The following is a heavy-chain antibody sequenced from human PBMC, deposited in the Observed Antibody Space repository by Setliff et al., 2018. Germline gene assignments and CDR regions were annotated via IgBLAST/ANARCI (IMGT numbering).Heavy chain of an antibody. CDR2: IIPIFGTA. Sequence: WASVKVSCKASGGTFSSYAISWVRQAPGQGLEWMGRIIPIFGTANYAQKFQGRVTITADKSTSTAYMELSSLRSEDTAVYYCAPSHQYSSSPFDYWGQGTLVTVSS. V-gene: IGHV1-69*06. J-gene: IGHJ4*02. CDR3: APSHQYSSSPFDY. CDR1: GGTFSSYA. D-gene: IGHD6-6*01.